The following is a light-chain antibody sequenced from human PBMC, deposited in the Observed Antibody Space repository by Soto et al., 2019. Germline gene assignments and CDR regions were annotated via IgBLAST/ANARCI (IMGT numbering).Light chain of an antibody. CDR3: QHYNSYPWT. V-gene: IGKV1-5*03. CDR2: KAS. J-gene: IGKJ1*01. CDR1: QSICSW. Sequence: DIQMTQSPSILSASVGDRVTITCRASQSICSWVAWYQQKPGRAPNLLIHKASHLESGVPSRFSGSGSGTEFTLTISSLQPGDFATYYCQHYNSYPWTFGQGTKVDIK.